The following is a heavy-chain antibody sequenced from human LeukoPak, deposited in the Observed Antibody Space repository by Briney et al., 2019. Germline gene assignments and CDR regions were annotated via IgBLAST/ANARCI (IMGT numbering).Heavy chain of an antibody. D-gene: IGHD3-22*01. CDR3: ARAPSEIGGYYPEYFRH. V-gene: IGHV3-74*01. CDR1: GFTFSSYW. J-gene: IGHJ1*01. CDR2: IKSDGST. Sequence: GGSLRLSCAASGFTFSSYWMHWVRQAPGKGLAWVSRIKSDGSTNYADSVKGRFTISRDNAKNTVSLQMNSLRTEDTGVYYCARAPSEIGGYYPEYFRHWGQGTLVTVSS.